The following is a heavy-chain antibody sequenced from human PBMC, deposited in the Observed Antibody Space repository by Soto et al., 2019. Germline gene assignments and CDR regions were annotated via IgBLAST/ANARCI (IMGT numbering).Heavy chain of an antibody. Sequence: EVQLVESGGGLVKPGGSLRLSCAASGFTLSTYNMNWVRQAPGKGLEWVSSISSSSNHIYYAYSVKGRFTISRDNANNSLFLEINTLRAENTAIYSSAKDRGRGSPVSGGMDVLGHGTTVTVSS. CDR2: ISSSSNHI. V-gene: IGHV3-21*01. J-gene: IGHJ6*02. CDR1: GFTLSTYN. CDR3: AKDRGRGSPVSGGMDV. D-gene: IGHD3-10*01.